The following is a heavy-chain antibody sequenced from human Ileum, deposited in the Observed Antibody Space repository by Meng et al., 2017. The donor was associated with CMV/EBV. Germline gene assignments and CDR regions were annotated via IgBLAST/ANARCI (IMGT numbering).Heavy chain of an antibody. D-gene: IGHD5-24*01. J-gene: IGHJ4*02. CDR2: ISTSGSTI. CDR3: ASMDGYNLYFDY. V-gene: IGHV3-48*03. CDR1: GFTFSRSE. Sequence: GGSLRLSCAVSGFTFSRSEMSWVRQAPGEGLEWVSYISTSGSTIYYADSVKGRFTISRDNAKDSLYLQMNSLRAEDTAVYYCASMDGYNLYFDYWGQGTLVTVSS.